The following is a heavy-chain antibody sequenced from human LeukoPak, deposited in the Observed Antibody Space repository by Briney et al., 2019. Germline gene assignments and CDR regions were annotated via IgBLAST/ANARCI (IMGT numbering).Heavy chain of an antibody. CDR1: GYTFTMYY. V-gene: IGHV1-46*01. CDR2: INPSDGAT. Sequence: ASVKVSCKASGYTFTMYYIHWVRQAPGQGLEWMGMINPSDGATTYAQRFQGRVTMTRDMSTTTVYMDLRSLRFEDTAVYYCARVVGATDYYYYYMDVWGKGTTVTVSS. CDR3: ARVVGATDYYYYYMDV. D-gene: IGHD1-26*01. J-gene: IGHJ6*03.